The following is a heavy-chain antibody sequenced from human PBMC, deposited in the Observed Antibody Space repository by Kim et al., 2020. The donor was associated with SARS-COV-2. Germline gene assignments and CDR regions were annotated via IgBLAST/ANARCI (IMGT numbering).Heavy chain of an antibody. Sequence: GGSLTLSCAASGFSFDNYAMHWVRQVPGKGLEWVSLINAYGGAKYYAVSVLGRFTISRDNIKNSLYLDMSSLTIEDSALYYCAKDMDYADYYNDGIDVWGQGTMVIVSS. CDR2: INAYGGAK. D-gene: IGHD4-17*01. CDR3: AKDMDYADYYNDGIDV. CDR1: GFSFDNYA. V-gene: IGHV3-43*02. J-gene: IGHJ6*02.